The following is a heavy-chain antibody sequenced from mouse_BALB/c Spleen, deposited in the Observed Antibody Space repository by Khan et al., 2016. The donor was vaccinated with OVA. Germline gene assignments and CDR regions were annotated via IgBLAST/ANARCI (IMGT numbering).Heavy chain of an antibody. D-gene: IGHD1-1*01. J-gene: IGHJ2*01. Sequence: QVQLQQSGAELAKPGASVKMSCKASGYTFIIYWILWIKQRPGQGLEWIGYINPSTGYTEYNQNFKDKATLTADISSSTAYMQLSSLTSEDSAVYYCARRGLRWDLDYWGQGTTLTVSS. V-gene: IGHV1-7*01. CDR3: ARRGLRWDLDY. CDR1: GYTFIIYW. CDR2: INPSTGYT.